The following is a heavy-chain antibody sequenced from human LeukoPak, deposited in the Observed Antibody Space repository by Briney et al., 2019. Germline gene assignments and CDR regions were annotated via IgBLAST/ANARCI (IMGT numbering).Heavy chain of an antibody. D-gene: IGHD5-18*01. J-gene: IGHJ4*02. V-gene: IGHV1-18*01. CDR2: ISAYNGKT. CDR1: GYTLTSYY. CDR3: AKGGAMVATIDY. Sequence: ASVKVSCKASGYTLTSYYITWVRQAPGQGLEWVGWISAYNGKTNYAQKFQGRVTMTIDTSTTTAYMDLRSLTSDDTAMYYCAKGGAMVATIDYWGQGTLVTVSS.